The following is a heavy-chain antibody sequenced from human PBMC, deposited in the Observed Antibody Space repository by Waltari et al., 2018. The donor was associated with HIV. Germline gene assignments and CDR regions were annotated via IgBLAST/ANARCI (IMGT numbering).Heavy chain of an antibody. CDR1: GYSISRGYY. J-gene: IGHJ5*02. V-gene: IGHV4-38-2*01. D-gene: IGHD6-13*01. CDR2: IYHSGRT. Sequence: QVQLQESGPGRVKPSETLSLTCAVSGYSISRGYYRGWIRQPPGKGLEWIGSIYHSGRTYYNPSLKSRVTISVDTSKNQFSLKLSSVTAADTAVYYCARAYSSSWWVDPWGQGTLVTVSS. CDR3: ARAYSSSWWVDP.